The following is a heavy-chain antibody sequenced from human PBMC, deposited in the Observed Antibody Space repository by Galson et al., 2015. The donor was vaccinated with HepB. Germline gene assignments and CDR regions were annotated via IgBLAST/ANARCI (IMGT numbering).Heavy chain of an antibody. CDR1: GYTFTSYD. V-gene: IGHV1-8*01. Sequence: SVKVSCKASGYTFTSYDINWVRQATGQGLEWMGWMNPNSGNTGYAQKFQGRVTMTRDTSTSTVYMELSSLRSEDTAVYYCARGGYCSSTSCYTSDDWFDPWGQGTLVTVSS. J-gene: IGHJ5*02. CDR2: MNPNSGNT. D-gene: IGHD2-2*02. CDR3: ARGGYCSSTSCYTSDDWFDP.